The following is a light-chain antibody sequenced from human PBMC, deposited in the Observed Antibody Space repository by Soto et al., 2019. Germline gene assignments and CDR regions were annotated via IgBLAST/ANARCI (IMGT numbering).Light chain of an antibody. V-gene: IGKV1-5*03. Sequence: DIQMTQSPSTLSASVGDRVTITCRASQSISTWFAWYQQKPGKAPKLLIYRASSLDSGVPSRFSGSGSGSEFTLTISSLQPDDFATYYCQHYNTYSGTFGPGTKVDIK. CDR2: RAS. J-gene: IGKJ3*01. CDR1: QSISTW. CDR3: QHYNTYSGT.